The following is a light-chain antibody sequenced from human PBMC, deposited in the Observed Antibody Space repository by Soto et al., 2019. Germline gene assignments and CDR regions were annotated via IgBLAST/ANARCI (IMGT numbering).Light chain of an antibody. Sequence: ELVLTQSPATLSLSPGERATLSCRASQSVRSNSLAWYQQKFGQAPRLRIYGASSRATGIPDRFSGSGSGTDFTLTIGRMEPEDVAVYYCQHYGSSTMYTFGQGTKLEI. J-gene: IGKJ2*01. CDR1: QSVRSNS. V-gene: IGKV3-20*01. CDR2: GAS. CDR3: QHYGSSTMYT.